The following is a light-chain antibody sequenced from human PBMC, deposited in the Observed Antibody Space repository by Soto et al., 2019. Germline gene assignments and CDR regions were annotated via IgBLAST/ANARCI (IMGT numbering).Light chain of an antibody. J-gene: IGKJ5*01. CDR3: QQYHSYPIT. V-gene: IGKV1-8*01. CDR1: QGISSY. CDR2: AAS. Sequence: AIRMTQSPSSLSASTGDRVTITCRASQGISSYLAWYQQKPGKAPKLLIYAASTLQSGVPSRFSGSGSGTDFTLTIRCLQSEDFATYYCQQYHSYPITFGQGTRLEIK.